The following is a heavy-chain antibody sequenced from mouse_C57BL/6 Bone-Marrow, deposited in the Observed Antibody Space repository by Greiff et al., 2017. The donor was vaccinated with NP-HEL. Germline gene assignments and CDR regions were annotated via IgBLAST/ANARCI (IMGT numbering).Heavy chain of an antibody. D-gene: IGHD1-1*01. J-gene: IGHJ4*01. CDR1: GYTFTGYT. V-gene: IGHV1-62-2*01. CDR3: ARHESSSHAMDY. Sequence: QVQLQQSGAELVKPGASVTLSCTASGYTFTGYTIHWVKQRSGQGLEWIGWFYRGSGSIKYNEKFKDKATLTADKSSSTVYMELSRLTSEDSAVYFCARHESSSHAMDYWGQGTSVTVSS. CDR2: FYRGSGSI.